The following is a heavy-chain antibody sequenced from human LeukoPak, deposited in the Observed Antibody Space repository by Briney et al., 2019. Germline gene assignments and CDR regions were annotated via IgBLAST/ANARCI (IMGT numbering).Heavy chain of an antibody. V-gene: IGHV4-4*02. CDR1: GGSISSSNW. CDR2: IYHSGST. D-gene: IGHD4-23*01. Sequence: PSETLSLTCAVSGGSISSSNWWSWVRQPPGKGLEWIGEIYHSGSTNYNPSLKSRVTISVDKSKNQFSLKLSSVTAADTAVYYCARDMSTRVTPISYAFDVWGQGTMVTVSS. J-gene: IGHJ3*01. CDR3: ARDMSTRVTPISYAFDV.